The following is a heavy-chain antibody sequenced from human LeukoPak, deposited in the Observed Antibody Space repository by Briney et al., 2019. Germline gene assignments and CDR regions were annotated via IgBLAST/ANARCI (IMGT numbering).Heavy chain of an antibody. J-gene: IGHJ4*02. CDR2: INPSGGST. CDR3: ARLRADHFDY. V-gene: IGHV1-46*01. D-gene: IGHD5-12*01. Sequence: ASVKVSCKASGYTFTSYYMHWVRQAPGQGLEWMGIINPSGGSTSYAQKFQGRVTMTRDTSISTAYMELSRLRSDDTAVYYCARLRADHFDYWGQGTLVTVSS. CDR1: GYTFTSYY.